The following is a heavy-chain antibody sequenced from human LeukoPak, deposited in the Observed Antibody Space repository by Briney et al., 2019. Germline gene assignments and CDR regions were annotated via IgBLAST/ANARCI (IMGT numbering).Heavy chain of an antibody. Sequence: GGSLRLSCAASGFTFSSYSMNWVRQAPGKGLEWVSSISSSSSYIYYADSVKGRFTISRDNAKNSLYLQMNSLRAEDTAVYYCARGTCTSCYGRGYSYGYGDYWGQGTLVTVSS. J-gene: IGHJ4*02. CDR1: GFTFSSYS. CDR3: ARGTCTSCYGRGYSYGYGDY. D-gene: IGHD5-18*01. V-gene: IGHV3-21*01. CDR2: ISSSSSYI.